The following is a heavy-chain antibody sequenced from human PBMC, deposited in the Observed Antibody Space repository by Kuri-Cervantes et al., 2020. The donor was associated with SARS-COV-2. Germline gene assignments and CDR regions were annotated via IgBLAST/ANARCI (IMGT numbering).Heavy chain of an antibody. J-gene: IGHJ3*02. Sequence: ETLSLTCAVYGGSFSGYYWSWIRQPPGKGLEWIGRIKSKTDGGTTDYAAPVKGRFTISRDDSKNTLYLQMNSLKTEDTAVYYCTTDEGWFGENAFDIWGQGTMVTVSS. CDR1: GGSFSGYY. D-gene: IGHD3-10*01. CDR2: IKSKTDGGTT. V-gene: IGHV3-15*01. CDR3: TTDEGWFGENAFDI.